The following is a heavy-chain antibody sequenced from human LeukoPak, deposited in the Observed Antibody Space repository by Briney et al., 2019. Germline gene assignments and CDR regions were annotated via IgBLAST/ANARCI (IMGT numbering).Heavy chain of an antibody. CDR2: TYYRSKWYN. CDR3: ARGSSSNSWYFDY. D-gene: IGHD6-13*01. CDR1: GDSVSSNSAT. Sequence: SQTLSHTCAISGDSVSSNSATWTWIRQSPSRGLEWLGRTYYRSKWYNDYAVSVKSRITVNPDTSRNQFSLHLNSVTPEDTAVYYCARGSSSNSWYFDYWGQGTLVTVSS. V-gene: IGHV6-1*01. J-gene: IGHJ4*02.